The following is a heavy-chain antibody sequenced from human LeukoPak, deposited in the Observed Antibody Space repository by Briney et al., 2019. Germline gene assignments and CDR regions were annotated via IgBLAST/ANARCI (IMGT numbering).Heavy chain of an antibody. Sequence: ASVKVSCKTSGYTFSSHGISWVRQPPGQGLEWMGWISANNGNTNYSQRFQGRVTMTTDTSTSTAYMELRSLRSDDTAVYYCAKDGGPYPDYWGQGTLVTVSS. D-gene: IGHD3-16*01. J-gene: IGHJ4*02. CDR2: ISANNGNT. V-gene: IGHV1-18*01. CDR1: GYTFSSHG. CDR3: AKDGGPYPDY.